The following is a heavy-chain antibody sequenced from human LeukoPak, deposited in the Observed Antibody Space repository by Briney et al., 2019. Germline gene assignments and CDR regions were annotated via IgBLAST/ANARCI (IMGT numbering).Heavy chain of an antibody. D-gene: IGHD5-24*01. V-gene: IGHV1-69*05. CDR3: ASGLPRDGYNPEYYFDY. CDR2: IIPIFGTA. Sequence: GSSVKVSFKASGGTFSSYAISWVRQAPGQGLEWMGGIIPIFGTANYAQKFQGRVTITTDESTSTAYMELSSLRSEDTAVYYCASGLPRDGYNPEYYFDYWGQGTLVTVSS. CDR1: GGTFSSYA. J-gene: IGHJ4*02.